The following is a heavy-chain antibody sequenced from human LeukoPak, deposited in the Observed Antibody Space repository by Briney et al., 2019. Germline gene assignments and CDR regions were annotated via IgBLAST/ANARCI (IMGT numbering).Heavy chain of an antibody. D-gene: IGHD3-22*01. CDR2: IYNSGST. Sequence: SETLSLTCSVSGYSISSGYYWGWIRQPPGKGLEWIGSIYNSGSTYYNPSLKSRVSISVDKSKNQFSLKLSSVTAADTAVYYCARDSSTYYYDRSGYSYGMDVWGQGTTVTVSS. CDR1: GYSISSGYY. V-gene: IGHV4-38-2*02. J-gene: IGHJ6*02. CDR3: ARDSSTYYYDRSGYSYGMDV.